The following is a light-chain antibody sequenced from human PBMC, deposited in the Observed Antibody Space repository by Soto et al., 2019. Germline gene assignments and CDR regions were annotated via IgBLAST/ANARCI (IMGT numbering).Light chain of an antibody. CDR2: GAS. CDR3: QQYDSSPWT. J-gene: IGKJ1*01. CDR1: QSVSRSY. Sequence: EIVLTQSPGTLPLSPGERATLSCRASQSVSRSYLAWYQQKLSQALRLLIYGASSRATGIPDRLSGSGSGTDFTLTISRLEPEDFAVYYCQQYDSSPWTFGQGTKVDIK. V-gene: IGKV3-20*01.